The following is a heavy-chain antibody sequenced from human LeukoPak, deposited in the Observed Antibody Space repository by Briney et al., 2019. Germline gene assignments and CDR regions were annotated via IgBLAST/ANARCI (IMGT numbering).Heavy chain of an antibody. Sequence: PGGSLRLSCAASGFTFSSYAMSWVRQAPGKGLEWVSAISGSGGSTYYADSVKGRFTISRDNSKNTLYLQMNSLGVEDTAIYYCARDFAAAVGWGQGTLVTVSS. J-gene: IGHJ4*02. CDR2: ISGSGGST. D-gene: IGHD2-15*01. CDR3: ARDFAAAVG. V-gene: IGHV3-23*01. CDR1: GFTFSSYA.